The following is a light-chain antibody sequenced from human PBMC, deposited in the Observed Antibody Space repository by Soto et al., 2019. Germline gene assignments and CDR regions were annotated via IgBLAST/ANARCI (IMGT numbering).Light chain of an antibody. Sequence: QSVLTQSPSASASLGASVKLTCTLSSGHSSYAIAWHQQQPEKGPRYLMKLNSDGSHSKGDGIPDRFSGSSSGAERYLTISSLQSEDEADYYCQTWGTGIPWVCGGGTQLTVL. V-gene: IGLV4-69*01. CDR2: LNSDGSH. J-gene: IGLJ3*02. CDR3: QTWGTGIPWV. CDR1: SGHSSYA.